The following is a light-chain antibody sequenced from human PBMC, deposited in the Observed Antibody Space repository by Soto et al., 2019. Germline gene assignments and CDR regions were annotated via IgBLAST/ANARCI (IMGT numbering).Light chain of an antibody. Sequence: EILMTQSPATLSLSPGERATLSCRASQSVSRNLAWYQQKPGQAPSLLIYGASTRATGIPARFSGSGSGTEFTLTIFGLQSEDFAVYYCQQYDNWWTFGQGTKVEIK. CDR1: QSVSRN. J-gene: IGKJ1*01. V-gene: IGKV3-15*01. CDR2: GAS. CDR3: QQYDNWWT.